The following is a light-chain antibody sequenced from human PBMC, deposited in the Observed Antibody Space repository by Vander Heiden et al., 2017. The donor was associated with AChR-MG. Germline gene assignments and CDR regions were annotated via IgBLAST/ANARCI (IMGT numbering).Light chain of an antibody. Sequence: DFVMTKSPLSLPVTPGEQATISCRCSQSLLYSNGYNYLDWYLQKPGQSPQILIYLGSNRAPGVPDRFSGSGSGTDFTLKISRVEAEDVGVYYCMQTLQAPLTFGQGTKLEI. CDR3: MQTLQAPLT. J-gene: IGKJ2*01. V-gene: IGKV2-28*01. CDR2: LGS. CDR1: QSLLYSNGYNY.